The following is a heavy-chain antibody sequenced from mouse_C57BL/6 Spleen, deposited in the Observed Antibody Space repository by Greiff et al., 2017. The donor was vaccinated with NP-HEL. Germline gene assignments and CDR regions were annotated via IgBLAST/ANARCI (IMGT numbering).Heavy chain of an antibody. CDR1: GFTFSDYG. CDR2: ISSGSSTI. V-gene: IGHV5-17*01. J-gene: IGHJ4*01. Sequence: EVQGVESGGGLVKPGGSLKLSCAASGFTFSDYGMHWVRQAPEKGLEWVAYISSGSSTIYYADTVKGRFTLSRDNAKNTLFLQMTSLRSEDTAMYNCATGGKGAMDYWGQGTSVTVSS. CDR3: ATGGKGAMDY. D-gene: IGHD2-1*01.